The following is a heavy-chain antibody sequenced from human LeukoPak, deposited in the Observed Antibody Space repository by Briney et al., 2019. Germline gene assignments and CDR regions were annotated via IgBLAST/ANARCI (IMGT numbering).Heavy chain of an antibody. V-gene: IGHV3-30*18. J-gene: IGHJ4*02. CDR1: GFTFSSYG. CDR3: AKEATVPFDY. Sequence: GGSLRLSCAASGFTFSSYGMPWVRRAPGKGLEWVAVISYDGSNKYYADSVKGRFTISRDNSKNTLYLQMNSLRAEDTAVYYCAKEATVPFDYWGQGTLVTVSS. CDR2: ISYDGSNK. D-gene: IGHD4-17*01.